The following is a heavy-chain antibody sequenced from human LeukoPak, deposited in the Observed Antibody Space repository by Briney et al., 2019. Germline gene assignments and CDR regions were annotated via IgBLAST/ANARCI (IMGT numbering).Heavy chain of an antibody. CDR2: ISYDGGEK. CDR1: GFSLSSYA. Sequence: QPGGSLRLSCADSGFSLSSYAMHWVRQAPGKGLEWVAVISYDGGEKYYADSVKGRFTISRDNSKNTLYLQMNSLRAEDTAVYYCAKDDYDILTGVDYWGQGTLVTVSS. D-gene: IGHD3-9*01. CDR3: AKDDYDILTGVDY. V-gene: IGHV3-30-3*02. J-gene: IGHJ4*02.